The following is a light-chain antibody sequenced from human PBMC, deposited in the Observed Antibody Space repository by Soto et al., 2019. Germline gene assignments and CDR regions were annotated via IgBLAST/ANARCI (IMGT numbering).Light chain of an antibody. CDR3: AAWDDNLRGYWV. J-gene: IGLJ2*01. V-gene: IGLV2-14*01. CDR2: EVI. Sequence: QSALTQPASVSGSPGQSITISCTGTEVGAHRFVSWYQQVPGTAPKLLIYEVIKRPSGISPRFSGSKAGNTASLTISGLQADDEADYFCAAWDDNLRGYWVFGGGTKLTVL. CDR1: EVGAHRF.